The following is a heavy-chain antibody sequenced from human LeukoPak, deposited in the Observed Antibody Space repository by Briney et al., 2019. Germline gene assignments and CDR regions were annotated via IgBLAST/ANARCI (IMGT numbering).Heavy chain of an antibody. CDR2: FYYSGST. J-gene: IGHJ4*02. D-gene: IGHD6-19*01. CDR1: GGSVSRGSYY. CDR3: ARSPNSSGWYTY. V-gene: IGHV4-61*01. Sequence: SETLSLTCTVSGGSVSRGSYYGNWIRQPPGKGLEWIGYFYYSGSTNYNPSLKSRVTISLDTSKNQFSLKLSSVTAADTAVYYCARSPNSSGWYTYWGQGTLVTVSS.